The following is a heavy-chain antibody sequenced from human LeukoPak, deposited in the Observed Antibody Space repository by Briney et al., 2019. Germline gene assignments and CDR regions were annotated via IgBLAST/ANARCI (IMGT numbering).Heavy chain of an antibody. CDR2: INPNSGGT. CDR1: GYTFTGYY. D-gene: IGHD6-13*01. CDR3: ARDAGYSSSWPDY. Sequence: ASVKVSCKASGYTFTGYYMHWVRQAPGQGLEWMGWINPNSGGTNYAQKFQGWVTMTRDTSISIAYMELSRLRSDDTAVYYCARDAGYSSSWPDYWGQGTLVTVSS. V-gene: IGHV1-2*04. J-gene: IGHJ4*02.